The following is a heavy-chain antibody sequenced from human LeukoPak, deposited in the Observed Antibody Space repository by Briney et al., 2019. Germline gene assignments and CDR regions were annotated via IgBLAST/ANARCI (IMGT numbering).Heavy chain of an antibody. D-gene: IGHD3-10*01. J-gene: IGHJ6*03. CDR1: GGTFSSYA. CDR2: IIPIFGTA. CDR3: AMGKGSNYYYYYMDV. Sequence: SVKVSCKASGGTFSSYAISWVRQAPGQGLEWMGGIIPIFGTANYAQKFQGRVTITADKSTSTAYMELSSLRSEDTAVYYCAMGKGSNYYYYYMDVWGKGTTVTDSS. V-gene: IGHV1-69*06.